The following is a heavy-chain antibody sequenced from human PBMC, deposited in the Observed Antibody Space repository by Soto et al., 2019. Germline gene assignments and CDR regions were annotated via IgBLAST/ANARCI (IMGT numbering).Heavy chain of an antibody. CDR1: GFICDNYA. J-gene: IGHJ4*02. Sequence: EVKLLESGGGLIPPGASARLSCITSGFICDNYAMSWVRQSPGRGLEWVAAISGSGHATYYTQSVQGRFIISRDKSKKTVFLQMNNLRAEDTAVYYCAKGRYFDSSGGCANYWGLGTLVTVSS. D-gene: IGHD3-22*01. CDR2: ISGSGHAT. V-gene: IGHV3-23*01. CDR3: AKGRYFDSSGGCANY.